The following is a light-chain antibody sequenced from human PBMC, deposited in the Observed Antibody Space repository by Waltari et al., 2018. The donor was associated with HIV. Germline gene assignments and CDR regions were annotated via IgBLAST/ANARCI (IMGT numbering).Light chain of an antibody. CDR3: QQVISFPHT. Sequence: DIQLTQSPSFLSASVGDRVTIACRASHGISTYLAWYQQKPGTVPKLLIYGASTLQSGVPSRFSGSGFGTQFTLTINSLQPEDFATYYCQQVISFPHTFGGGTKVEIK. J-gene: IGKJ4*01. V-gene: IGKV1-9*01. CDR1: HGISTY. CDR2: GAS.